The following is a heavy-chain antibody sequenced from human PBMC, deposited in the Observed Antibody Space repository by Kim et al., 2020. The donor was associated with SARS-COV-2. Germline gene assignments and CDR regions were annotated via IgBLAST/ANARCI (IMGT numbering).Heavy chain of an antibody. V-gene: IGHV3-48*02. Sequence: GGSLRLSCAASGFTFSSYSMNWVRQAPGKGLEWVSYISSSSSTIYYADSVKGRFTISRDNAKNSLYLQMNSLRDEDTAVYYCAREQEGITGNDAFDIWGQGTMVTVSS. CDR1: GFTFSSYS. CDR2: ISSSSSTI. CDR3: AREQEGITGNDAFDI. D-gene: IGHD1-20*01. J-gene: IGHJ3*02.